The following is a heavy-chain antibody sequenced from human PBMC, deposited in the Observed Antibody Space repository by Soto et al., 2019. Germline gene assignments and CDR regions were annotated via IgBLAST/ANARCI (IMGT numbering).Heavy chain of an antibody. D-gene: IGHD2-21*02. CDR2: IIPIFGTA. CDR3: ARHIVVVTAIPGAFDI. Sequence: QVQLVQSGAEVKKPESSVKVSCKASGGTFSSYAISWVRQAPGQGLEWMGGIIPIFGTANYAQKFQGRVTITADESTSTAYMELSSLRSEDTAVYYCARHIVVVTAIPGAFDIWGQGTMVTVSS. V-gene: IGHV1-69*01. J-gene: IGHJ3*02. CDR1: GGTFSSYA.